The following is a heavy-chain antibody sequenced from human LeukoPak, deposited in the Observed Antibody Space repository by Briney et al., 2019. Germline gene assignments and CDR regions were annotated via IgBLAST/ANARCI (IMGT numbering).Heavy chain of an antibody. J-gene: IGHJ6*03. CDR3: ASLEGGYETRYYYYMDV. D-gene: IGHD5-12*01. Sequence: ASVKVSCKASGGTFSSYAISWVRQAPGQGLEWMGGIIPIFGTANYAQKFQGRVTITADESTSTVYMELSSLRSEDTAVYYCASLEGGYETRYYYYMDVWGKGTTVTVSS. CDR2: IIPIFGTA. V-gene: IGHV1-69*01. CDR1: GGTFSSYA.